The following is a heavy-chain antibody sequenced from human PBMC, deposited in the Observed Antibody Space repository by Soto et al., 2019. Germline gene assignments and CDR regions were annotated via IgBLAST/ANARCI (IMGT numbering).Heavy chain of an antibody. V-gene: IGHV3-23*01. D-gene: IGHD5-18*01. CDR1: GFTFSSYA. Sequence: GGSLRLSCAASGFTFSSYAMGWVRQAPGKGLEWVSAISGSGGSTYYADSVKGRFTISRDNSKNTLYLQMNSLRAEDTAVYYCAKDPEGIQLWYAGYYYGMDVWGQGTTVTVSS. CDR3: AKDPEGIQLWYAGYYYGMDV. J-gene: IGHJ6*02. CDR2: ISGSGGST.